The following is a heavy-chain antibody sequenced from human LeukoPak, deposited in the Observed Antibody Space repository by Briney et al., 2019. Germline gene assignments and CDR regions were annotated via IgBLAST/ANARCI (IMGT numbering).Heavy chain of an antibody. CDR3: ARRTLPFWSGYYNS. V-gene: IGHV4-34*01. Sequence: SETLSLTCDVYGGSFRGYYWSWIRQPPGKGLEWIGEINRSGSTNYNPSLKSRVTISVDTSKNEFSLKLSSVTAADTAVYYCARRTLPFWSGYYNSWGQGTLVTVSS. CDR1: GGSFRGYY. D-gene: IGHD3-3*01. CDR2: INRSGST. J-gene: IGHJ4*02.